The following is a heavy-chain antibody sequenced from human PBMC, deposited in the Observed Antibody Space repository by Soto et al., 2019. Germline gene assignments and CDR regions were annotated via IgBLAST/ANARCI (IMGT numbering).Heavy chain of an antibody. Sequence: PGESLKISCKGSGYSFTSYWLGWVRQMPGKGLEWMGVIYPGDSDTRYSPSFQGKVTISADKAISTAYLQWSSLKASDTAMYYCARLGRGGSTSLNNWFDPLGQGSLVTVSS. CDR3: ARLGRGGSTSLNNWFDP. CDR1: GYSFTSYW. D-gene: IGHD2-15*01. V-gene: IGHV5-51*01. J-gene: IGHJ5*02. CDR2: IYPGDSDT.